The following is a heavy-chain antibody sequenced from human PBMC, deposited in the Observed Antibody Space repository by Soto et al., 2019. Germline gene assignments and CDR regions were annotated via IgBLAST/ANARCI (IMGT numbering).Heavy chain of an antibody. J-gene: IGHJ6*02. CDR2: ISGSGGTT. D-gene: IGHD3-3*01. CDR3: AKDSWAIFGVPAGEYYAMDV. CDR1: GFTFEDYA. Sequence: GGSLRLSCVASGFTFEDYAMSWVRQAPGKGLEWVSAISGSGGTTYYSDSVKGRFTISRDNSKNTVYLQMNDLRVEDAAEYFCAKDSWAIFGVPAGEYYAMDVWGQGTTVTVSS. V-gene: IGHV3-23*01.